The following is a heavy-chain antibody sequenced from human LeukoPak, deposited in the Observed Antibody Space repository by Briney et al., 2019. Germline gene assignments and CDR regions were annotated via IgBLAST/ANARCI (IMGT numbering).Heavy chain of an antibody. V-gene: IGHV1-18*01. CDR1: GYTFTSYG. CDR2: ISGYNGNT. Sequence: ASVKVSCKASGYTFTSYGISWVRQAPGKGLEWMGWISGYNGNTNYAQKLQGRVTMTTDTSTSTAYMELRSLRSDDTAVYYCATVVGDNWFDPWGQGTLVTVSS. CDR3: ATVVGDNWFDP. J-gene: IGHJ5*02.